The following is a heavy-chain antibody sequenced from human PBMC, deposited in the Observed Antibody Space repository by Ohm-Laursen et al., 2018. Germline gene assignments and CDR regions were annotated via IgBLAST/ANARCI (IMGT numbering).Heavy chain of an antibody. CDR3: ARDQYYYDSSGSY. D-gene: IGHD3-22*01. CDR2: ISSSSSTI. Sequence: SLRLSCAASGFTFSSYSMNWVRQAPGKGLEWVSYISSSSSTIYYADSVKGRFTISRDNAKNSLYLQMNSLRAEDTAVYYCARDQYYYDSSGSYWGQGTLVTVSS. J-gene: IGHJ4*02. V-gene: IGHV3-48*01. CDR1: GFTFSSYS.